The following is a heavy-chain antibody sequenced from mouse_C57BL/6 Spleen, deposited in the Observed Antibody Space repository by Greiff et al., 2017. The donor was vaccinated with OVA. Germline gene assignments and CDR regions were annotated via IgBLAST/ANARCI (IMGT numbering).Heavy chain of an antibody. CDR2: IDPSDSYT. Sequence: QVQLQQPGAELVMPGASVKLSCKASGYTFTSYWMHWVKQRPGQGLEWIGEIDPSDSYTNYNQKFKGKSTLTVDKSSSTAYMQLSSLTSEDSAVYYCARSTMVTTGPLGYFDVWGTGTTVTVSS. V-gene: IGHV1-69*01. CDR1: GYTFTSYW. CDR3: ARSTMVTTGPLGYFDV. J-gene: IGHJ1*03. D-gene: IGHD2-2*01.